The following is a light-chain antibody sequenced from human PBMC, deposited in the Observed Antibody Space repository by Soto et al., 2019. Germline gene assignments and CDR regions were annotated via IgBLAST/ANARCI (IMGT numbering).Light chain of an antibody. Sequence: EIVMTQSPATLSVSPGERATLSCRASQSITSNLAWYQQKPGQAPRLLIYGAYNKAAGIPARFSGSGSGTEFTLTISSLQSEDSAVYICQQYNQWPQVTFGQGTRLEIK. J-gene: IGKJ5*01. CDR1: QSITSN. CDR3: QQYNQWPQVT. CDR2: GAY. V-gene: IGKV3-15*01.